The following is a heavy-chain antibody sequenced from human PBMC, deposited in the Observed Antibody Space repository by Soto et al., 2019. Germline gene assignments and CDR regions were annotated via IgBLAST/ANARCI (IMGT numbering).Heavy chain of an antibody. D-gene: IGHD4-17*01. Sequence: EVQVLESGGGLVQPGGSLRLSCAASGFTFSSYAMSWVRQAPGQGLEWVSAISGSGSNLYYADSVKGRFTISRDNSKNTLYLRMNSLRAEDTALYYCAKTASMTIRDGFDHWGQGTLVTVSS. CDR1: GFTFSSYA. CDR2: ISGSGSNL. V-gene: IGHV3-23*01. CDR3: AKTASMTIRDGFDH. J-gene: IGHJ4*02.